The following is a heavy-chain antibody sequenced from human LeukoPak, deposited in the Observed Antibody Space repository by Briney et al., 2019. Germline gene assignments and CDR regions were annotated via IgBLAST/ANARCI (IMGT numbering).Heavy chain of an antibody. D-gene: IGHD6-19*01. CDR3: ARDLRSGWYFY. J-gene: IGHJ4*02. CDR1: GFTFSSYS. V-gene: IGHV3-21*01. CDR2: ISSSSSYI. Sequence: NPGGSLRLSCAASGFTFSSYSMNWVRQAPGKGLELVSSISSSSSYIYYADSVKGRFTISRDNAKNSLYLQMNSLRAEDTAVYYCARDLRSGWYFYWGQGTLVTVSS.